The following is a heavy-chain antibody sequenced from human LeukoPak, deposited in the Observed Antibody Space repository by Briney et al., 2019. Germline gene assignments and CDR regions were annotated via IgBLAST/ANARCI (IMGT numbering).Heavy chain of an antibody. CDR3: ARAASSGYYSFGQYFQH. CDR2: ISGSGGST. V-gene: IGHV3-23*01. D-gene: IGHD3-22*01. CDR1: GFTFSSYA. Sequence: GGSLRLSCAASGFTFSSYAMSWVRQAPGKGLEWVSAISGSGGSTYYADSVKGRFTTSRDNSKNTLYLQMNSLRDEDTAVYYCARAASSGYYSFGQYFQHWGQGTLVTVSS. J-gene: IGHJ1*01.